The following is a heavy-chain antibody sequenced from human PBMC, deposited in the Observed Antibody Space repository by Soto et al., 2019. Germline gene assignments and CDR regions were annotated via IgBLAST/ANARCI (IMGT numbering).Heavy chain of an antibody. D-gene: IGHD5-12*01. V-gene: IGHV3-7*03. CDR3: VRGYSDYTDYFDY. CDR2: IRQDGNEK. Sequence: ESGGGLVQPGGSLRLSCAASGFIFSSFWMIWVRQAPGKGLEWVAIIRQDGNEKHYVDSVKGRFTVSRDNAEKSLYLQMDSLRPDDTALYYCVRGYSDYTDYFDYWGQGALVTVSS. J-gene: IGHJ4*02. CDR1: GFIFSSFW.